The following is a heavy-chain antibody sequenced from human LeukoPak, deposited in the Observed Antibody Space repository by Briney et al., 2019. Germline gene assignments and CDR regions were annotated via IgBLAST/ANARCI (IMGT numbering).Heavy chain of an antibody. CDR1: GFIFNNYW. D-gene: IGHD6-13*01. V-gene: IGHV3-7*01. Sequence: GGSLRLSCAASGFIFNNYWMSWVRQAPGKGREGVANIKHDGSQRNYVDSVKGRFTISRDNAKNLVYLQMNSLSVEDTALYYCTREKSAADYWGQGTLVTVSS. CDR2: IKHDGSQR. CDR3: TREKSAADY. J-gene: IGHJ4*02.